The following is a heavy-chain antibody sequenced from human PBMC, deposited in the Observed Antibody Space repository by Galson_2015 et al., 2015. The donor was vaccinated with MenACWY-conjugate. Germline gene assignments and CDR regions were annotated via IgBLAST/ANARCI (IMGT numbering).Heavy chain of an antibody. Sequence: SLRLSCAASGFTFSDYTMNWVRQAPGKGLEWVSYISITSSTIYYADSVKGRFTISRDNAKKSLYLQINSLRDEDTAVYYCARGQWFGELLTYYFDYWGQGTLVTVSS. CDR1: GFTFSDYT. CDR2: ISITSSTI. CDR3: ARGQWFGELLTYYFDY. J-gene: IGHJ4*02. D-gene: IGHD3-10*01. V-gene: IGHV3-48*02.